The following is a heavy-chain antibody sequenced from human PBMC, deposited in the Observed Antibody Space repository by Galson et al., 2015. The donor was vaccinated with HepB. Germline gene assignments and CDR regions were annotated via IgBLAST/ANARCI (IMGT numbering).Heavy chain of an antibody. Sequence: SVKVSCKASGGTFSTYGISWVRQAPGQGLEWMGGIIPIFGTANYAQKFQGRVTITADESTTTAHMELSSLRSDDTAVFYCALARDPNPTYYSSVNYGMDVWGQGTTVTVSS. D-gene: IGHD2-2*01. V-gene: IGHV1-69*13. CDR3: ALARDPNPTYYSSVNYGMDV. CDR1: GGTFSTYG. CDR2: IIPIFGTA. J-gene: IGHJ6*02.